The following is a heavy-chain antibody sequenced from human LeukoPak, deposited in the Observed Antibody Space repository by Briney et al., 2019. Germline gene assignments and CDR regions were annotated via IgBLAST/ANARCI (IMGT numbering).Heavy chain of an antibody. Sequence: SETLSLTCTVSGGSMSGYYWSWIRQPPGKGLEWIGYIFFSGSTNYNPSLKSRVTISVDTSKNQFSLKLTSVTAADTAVYYCARGQAGWSRGFDYWGQGTLVTVSS. D-gene: IGHD2-15*01. J-gene: IGHJ4*02. CDR1: GGSMSGYY. V-gene: IGHV4-59*01. CDR2: IFFSGST. CDR3: ARGQAGWSRGFDY.